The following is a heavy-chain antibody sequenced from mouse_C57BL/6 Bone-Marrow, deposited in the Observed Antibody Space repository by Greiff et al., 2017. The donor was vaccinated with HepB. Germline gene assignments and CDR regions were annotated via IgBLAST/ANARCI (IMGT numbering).Heavy chain of an antibody. CDR2: SRNKANDYTT. CDR1: GFTFSDFY. J-gene: IGHJ3*01. Sequence: EVKLVESGGGLVQSGRSLRLSCATSGFTFSDFYMEWVRQAPGKGLEWIAASRNKANDYTTEYSASVKGRFIVSRDTSQSILYLQMNALRAEDTAMYYCARDAGTAWFAYWGQGTLVTVSA. CDR3: ARDAGTAWFAY. V-gene: IGHV7-1*01. D-gene: IGHD3-3*01.